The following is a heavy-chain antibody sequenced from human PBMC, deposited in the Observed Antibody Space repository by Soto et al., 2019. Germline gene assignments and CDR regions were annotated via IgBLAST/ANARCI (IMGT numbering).Heavy chain of an antibody. J-gene: IGHJ3*02. CDR1: GFTFSDHY. V-gene: IGHV3-72*01. CDR2: TRNKANSYTT. Sequence: GGSLRLSCVASGFTFSDHYMDWVRQAPGKGLEWVGRTRNKANSYTTEYAASVKGRFTISRDDSKNSLYLQMNSLKTEDTAVYYCARGGNWNDEDDAFDIWGQGTMVTVSS. CDR3: ARGGNWNDEDDAFDI. D-gene: IGHD1-1*01.